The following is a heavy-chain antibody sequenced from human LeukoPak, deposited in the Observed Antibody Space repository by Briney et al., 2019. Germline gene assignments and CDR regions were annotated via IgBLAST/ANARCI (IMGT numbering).Heavy chain of an antibody. V-gene: IGHV3-23*01. J-gene: IGHJ4*02. Sequence: GGSLRLSCAASGFTFSSYAMSWVRQAPGKGLEWVSAISGSGGSTYYADSVKGRFTISRDNSKNTLYLQMDSLRAEDTAVYYCAKDGGRITMIVVVIYFDYWGQGTLVTVSP. CDR3: AKDGGRITMIVVVIYFDY. CDR2: ISGSGGST. D-gene: IGHD3-22*01. CDR1: GFTFSSYA.